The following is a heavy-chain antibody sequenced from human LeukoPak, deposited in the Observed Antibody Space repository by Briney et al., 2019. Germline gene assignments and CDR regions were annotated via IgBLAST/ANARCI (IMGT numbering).Heavy chain of an antibody. CDR1: GCTVSSYA. Sequence: GGSRRLSGAASGCTVSSYAMDWVRQAPGKGLEWVAVISYDGSNKYYADSVKGRFTISRDNSKNTLYLQMNSLRAEDTAVYYCARDRLWFGGFDYWGQGTLVTVSS. J-gene: IGHJ4*02. D-gene: IGHD3-10*01. V-gene: IGHV3-30*04. CDR3: ARDRLWFGGFDY. CDR2: ISYDGSNK.